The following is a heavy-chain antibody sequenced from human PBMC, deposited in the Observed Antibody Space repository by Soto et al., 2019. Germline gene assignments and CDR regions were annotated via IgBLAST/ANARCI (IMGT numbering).Heavy chain of an antibody. CDR1: GFTFSSYG. J-gene: IGHJ6*02. CDR3: ARSDXAARRKTGTYYYYGMDV. D-gene: IGHD6-6*01. V-gene: IGHV3-30*03. CDR2: ISYDGSNK. Sequence: GGSLRLSCAASGFTFSSYGMHWVRQAPGKGLEWVAVISYDGSNKYYADSVKGRFTISRDNSKNTLYLQMNSLRAEDTAVYYCARSDXAARRKTGTYYYYGMDVWGQGTTVTVSS.